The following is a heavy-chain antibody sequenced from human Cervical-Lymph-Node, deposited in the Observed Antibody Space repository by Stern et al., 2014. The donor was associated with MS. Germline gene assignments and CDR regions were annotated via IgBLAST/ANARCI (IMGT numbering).Heavy chain of an antibody. CDR1: GGV. CDR2: IIRPVGTA. CDR3: ARGTGDNWFDP. J-gene: IGHJ5*02. V-gene: IGHV1-69*06. Sequence: QVQLVQSGADVKKHGSAVRVSCKASGGVSWLRQAPGQGLEYMGGIIRPVGTAHYAQRFQGRLTITADTSRNTTYMELRSLRSDDTAVYYCARGTGDNWFDPWGQGTLVSVSS. D-gene: IGHD3-10*01.